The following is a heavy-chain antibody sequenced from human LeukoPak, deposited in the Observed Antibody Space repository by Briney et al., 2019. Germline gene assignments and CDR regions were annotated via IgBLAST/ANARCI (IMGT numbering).Heavy chain of an antibody. Sequence: SVKVSCKASGGTFSSYAISWVRQAPGQGLEWMGGIIPIFGTANYAQKFQGRVTITADESTSTAYMELSSLRSEDTAVYYCARVASIGAIGDHWGQGTLVTVSS. D-gene: IGHD6-6*01. V-gene: IGHV1-69*13. CDR3: ARVASIGAIGDH. J-gene: IGHJ4*02. CDR2: IIPIFGTA. CDR1: GGTFSSYA.